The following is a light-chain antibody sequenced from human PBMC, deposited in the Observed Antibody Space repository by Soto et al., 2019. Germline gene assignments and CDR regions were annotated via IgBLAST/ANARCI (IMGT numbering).Light chain of an antibody. CDR3: SSYTSSGTL. CDR1: NSDVGFYNY. Sequence: QSVLAQPASVSGSPGQSIAISCTGTNSDVGFYNYVSWYQQHPGKAPRLMIYDVSTRPSGVSNRFSGSKSGNTASLTISGLQAEDESDYYCSSYTSSGTLFGTGTKVTV. CDR2: DVS. J-gene: IGLJ1*01. V-gene: IGLV2-14*01.